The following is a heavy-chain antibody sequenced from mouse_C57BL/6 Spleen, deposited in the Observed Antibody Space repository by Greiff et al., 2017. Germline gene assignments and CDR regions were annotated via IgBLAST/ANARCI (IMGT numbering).Heavy chain of an antibody. Sequence: VQLQQSGPELVKPGASVKISCKASGYTFTDYYMNWVKQSHGKSLEWIGDINPNNGGTSYNQKFKGKATLTVDKSSSTAYMELRSLTSEDSAVYYCARGGSSYGYAMDYWGQGTSVTVSS. CDR2: INPNNGGT. CDR3: ARGGSSYGYAMDY. D-gene: IGHD1-1*01. J-gene: IGHJ4*01. V-gene: IGHV1-26*01. CDR1: GYTFTDYY.